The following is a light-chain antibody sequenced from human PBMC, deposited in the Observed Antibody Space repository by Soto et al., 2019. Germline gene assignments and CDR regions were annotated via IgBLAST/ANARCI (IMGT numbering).Light chain of an antibody. Sequence: EIVMTQSPATLSVSPGERATLSCRASQSVSSKLAWFQQKPGQAPRLLIYFASTRATGIPARFSGSGSGTEFTLTISSIQSEDFAVYYCQQYNNWPHTFGQGTKLEIK. J-gene: IGKJ2*01. CDR3: QQYNNWPHT. V-gene: IGKV3-15*01. CDR2: FAS. CDR1: QSVSSK.